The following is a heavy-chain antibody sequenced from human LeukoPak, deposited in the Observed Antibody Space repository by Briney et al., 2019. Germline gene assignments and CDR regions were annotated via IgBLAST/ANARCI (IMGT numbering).Heavy chain of an antibody. CDR3: ARVPQLGHFDY. D-gene: IGHD6-6*01. Sequence: GGSLRLSCAASGFTVSSNYMSWVRQAPGKGLEWVSAIYSGGSTYYADSVRGRFTISRDNSKNTLYLQMNSLRAEDTAVYYCARVPQLGHFDYWGQGTLVTVSS. CDR2: IYSGGST. V-gene: IGHV3-53*01. CDR1: GFTVSSNY. J-gene: IGHJ4*02.